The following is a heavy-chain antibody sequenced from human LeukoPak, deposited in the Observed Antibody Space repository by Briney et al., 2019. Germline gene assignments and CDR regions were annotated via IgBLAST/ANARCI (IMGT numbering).Heavy chain of an antibody. CDR2: IYYNGNT. D-gene: IGHD1-26*01. V-gene: IGHV4-59*01. CDR1: DGSINSYY. J-gene: IGHJ6*02. Sequence: SETLSLTCSVSDGSINSYYWNWIRRPPGKGLEWIGYIYYNGNTNYSPSLKSRVTMSVDTSKNLFSLKVSSVTAADTAVYYCARGRSNYYGMDVWGQGITVTVSS. CDR3: ARGRSNYYGMDV.